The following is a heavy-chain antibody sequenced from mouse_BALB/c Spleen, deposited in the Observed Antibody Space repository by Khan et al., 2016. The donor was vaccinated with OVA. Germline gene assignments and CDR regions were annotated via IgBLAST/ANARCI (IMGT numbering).Heavy chain of an antibody. V-gene: IGHV1-7*01. D-gene: IGHD1-3*01. CDR1: GYTFINYW. J-gene: IGHJ2*01. Sequence: QIQLVQSGAELAKPGASVKMSCKASGYTFINYWILWIKQRPGQGLEWIGYINPSTGYTEYNQNFKDKATLTADISSSTAYMQLSSLTSEDSAIDYCARRGLQWDFDYWGQGTTLTVSS. CDR3: ARRGLQWDFDY. CDR2: INPSTGYT.